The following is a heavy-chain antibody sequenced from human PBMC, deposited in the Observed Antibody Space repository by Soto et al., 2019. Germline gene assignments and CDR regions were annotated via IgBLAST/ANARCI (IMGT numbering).Heavy chain of an antibody. CDR3: AREPSQWELRAHYFDY. Sequence: SETLSLTCTVSGDSIGSSRYYWSWIRQPPGKGLEWIGYIYYSGSTNYNPSLKSRVTISVDTSKNQFSLKLSSVTAADTAVYYCAREPSQWELRAHYFDYWGQGTLVTVSS. CDR1: GDSIGSSRYY. V-gene: IGHV4-61*01. D-gene: IGHD1-26*01. J-gene: IGHJ4*02. CDR2: IYYSGST.